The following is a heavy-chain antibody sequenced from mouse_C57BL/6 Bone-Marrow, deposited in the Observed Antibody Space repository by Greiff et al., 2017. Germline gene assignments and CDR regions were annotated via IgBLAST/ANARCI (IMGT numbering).Heavy chain of an antibody. V-gene: IGHV5-12*01. Sequence: VQLKESGGGLVQPGGSLKLSCAASGFTFSDYYMYWVRQTPEKRLEWVAYISNGGGSTYYPDTVKGRFTISRDNAKNTLYLQMSRLKSEDTAMYYCAGYAMDYWGQGTSVTVSS. CDR2: ISNGGGST. CDR1: GFTFSDYY. J-gene: IGHJ4*01. CDR3: AGYAMDY.